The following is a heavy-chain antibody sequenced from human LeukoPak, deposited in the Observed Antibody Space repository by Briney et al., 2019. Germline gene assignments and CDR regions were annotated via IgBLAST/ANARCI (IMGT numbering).Heavy chain of an antibody. CDR1: GFTFSSFG. D-gene: IGHD3-22*01. J-gene: IGHJ4*02. CDR3: ARAFTSTGYYYVEY. Sequence: GRSLRLSCAASGFTFSSFGMHWVRQAPGKGLEWVAVIWYEGNNKYYADSVKGRFTISRDNSKNTLYLQMNSLRAEDTAVYYCARAFTSTGYYYVEYWGQGTLVTVSS. CDR2: IWYEGNNK. V-gene: IGHV3-33*01.